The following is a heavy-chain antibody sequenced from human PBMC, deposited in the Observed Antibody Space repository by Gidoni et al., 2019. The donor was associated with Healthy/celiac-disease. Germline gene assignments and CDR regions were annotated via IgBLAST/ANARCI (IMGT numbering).Heavy chain of an antibody. CDR1: GYTFTSYY. Sequence: QVQLVPSGAEVKEPGASVKVSCKASGYTFTSYYMHWVRQAPGQGREWMGIINPSGGSTSYAQKFQGRVTMTRDTSTSTVYMELSSLRSEDTAVYYCARGASSSSWYLNAFDIWGQGTMVTVSS. V-gene: IGHV1-46*01. CDR2: INPSGGST. CDR3: ARGASSSSWYLNAFDI. J-gene: IGHJ3*02. D-gene: IGHD6-13*01.